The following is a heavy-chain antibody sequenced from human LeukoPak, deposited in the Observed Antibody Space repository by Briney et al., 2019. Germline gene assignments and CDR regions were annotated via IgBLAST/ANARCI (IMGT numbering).Heavy chain of an antibody. Sequence: GESLKISCKGSGYRFTSYWIGWVRPMPGKGLELMGSIYPGDSDTRYSPSFQGQVTISADKSISTAYLQWSSLKASDTAMYYCARHHCSSTSCYRGYYYYGMDVWGQGATVTVSS. D-gene: IGHD2-2*02. J-gene: IGHJ6*02. CDR1: GYRFTSYW. V-gene: IGHV5-51*01. CDR3: ARHHCSSTSCYRGYYYYGMDV. CDR2: IYPGDSDT.